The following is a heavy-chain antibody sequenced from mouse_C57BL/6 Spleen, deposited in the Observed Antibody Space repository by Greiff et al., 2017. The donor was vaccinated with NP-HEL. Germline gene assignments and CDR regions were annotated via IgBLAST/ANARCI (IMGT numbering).Heavy chain of an antibody. V-gene: IGHV6-3*01. D-gene: IGHD1-1*01. CDR2: IRLKSDNYAT. CDR3: TAGYGSSYVYFDY. J-gene: IGHJ2*01. CDR1: GFTFSNYW. Sequence: DVKLQESGGGLVQPGGSMKLSCVASGFTFSNYWMNWVRQSPEKGLEWVAQIRLKSDNYATHYAESVKGRFTISRDDSKSSVYLQMNNLRAEDTGIYYCTAGYGSSYVYFDYWGQGTTLTVSS.